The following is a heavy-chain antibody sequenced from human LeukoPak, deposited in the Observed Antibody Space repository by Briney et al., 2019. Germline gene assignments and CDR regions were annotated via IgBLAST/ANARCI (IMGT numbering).Heavy chain of an antibody. CDR3: ARAYSSSWYWNWFDP. V-gene: IGHV4-4*02. CDR1: GGSISSSNW. Sequence: SETLSLTCAVSGGSISSSNWWNWVRQPPGKGLEWIGEIYHSGSTNYNPSLKSRVTISVDKSKNQFSLKLSSVTAADTAVYYCARAYSSSWYWNWFDPWGQGTLVTVSS. J-gene: IGHJ5*02. CDR2: IYHSGST. D-gene: IGHD6-13*01.